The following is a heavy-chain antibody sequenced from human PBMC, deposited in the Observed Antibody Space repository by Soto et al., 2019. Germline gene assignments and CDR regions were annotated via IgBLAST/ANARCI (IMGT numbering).Heavy chain of an antibody. J-gene: IGHJ4*02. Sequence: ASVKVSCKASGYTFTSYGISWVRQAPGQGLEWMGWISAYNGNTNYAQKLQGRVTMTTDTSTSTAYMELRSLRSDDTAVYYCARRITGTWGEDYFDYWGQGTLVTVSS. CDR1: GYTFTSYG. CDR2: ISAYNGNT. CDR3: ARRITGTWGEDYFDY. V-gene: IGHV1-18*01. D-gene: IGHD1-20*01.